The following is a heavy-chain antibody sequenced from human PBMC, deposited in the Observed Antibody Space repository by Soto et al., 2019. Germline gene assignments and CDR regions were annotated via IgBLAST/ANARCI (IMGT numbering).Heavy chain of an antibody. J-gene: IGHJ6*02. Sequence: QVQLVQSGAEVKKPGASVKVSCKASGYTFTSYGISWVRQAPGQGLEWMGWISAYNGNTNYAQKLQGRVTMTTDTXTTXAYMELRSLRSDDTAVYYCARVVVAATVDYYGMDVWGQGTTVTVSS. CDR1: GYTFTSYG. CDR2: ISAYNGNT. D-gene: IGHD2-15*01. V-gene: IGHV1-18*01. CDR3: ARVVVAATVDYYGMDV.